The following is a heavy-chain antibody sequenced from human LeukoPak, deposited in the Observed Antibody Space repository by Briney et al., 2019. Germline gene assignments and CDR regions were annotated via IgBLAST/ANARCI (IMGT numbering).Heavy chain of an antibody. CDR1: GFTFNDYA. J-gene: IGHJ4*02. CDR3: AKGLGKSSGWATLDY. CDR2: INWNSNSI. Sequence: GGSLRLSCAASGFTFNDYAMHWVRQAPGKGLEWVSGINWNSNSIGYADSVKGRFTISRDNAKNSLYLQMNSLRAEDTAFYYCAKGLGKSSGWATLDYWGQGTLVTVSS. V-gene: IGHV3-9*01. D-gene: IGHD6-19*01.